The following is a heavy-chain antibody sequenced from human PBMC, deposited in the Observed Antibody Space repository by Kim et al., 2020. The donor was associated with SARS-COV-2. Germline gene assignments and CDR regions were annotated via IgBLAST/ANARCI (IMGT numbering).Heavy chain of an antibody. CDR3: AKDVRDMLSGWGDFDY. D-gene: IGHD3-9*01. Sequence: SVKDRFTISRDNSKNTLYMQMNSLRAEDTAVYYCAKDVRDMLSGWGDFDYWGQGTLVTVSS. J-gene: IGHJ4*02. V-gene: IGHV3-23*01.